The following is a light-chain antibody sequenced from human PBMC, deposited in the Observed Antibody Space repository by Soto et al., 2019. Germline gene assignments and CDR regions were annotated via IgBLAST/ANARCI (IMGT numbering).Light chain of an antibody. J-gene: IGLJ2*01. CDR3: SSYAGSSNVV. V-gene: IGLV2-8*01. CDR2: DVS. CDR1: SSDAGGYNY. Sequence: QSALTQPPSASGSPGQSVTISCTGTSSDAGGYNYVSWYQQHPGEAPKLIIYDVSKRPSGVPDRFSGSKSGNTASLTVSGLQAEDEADYYCSSYAGSSNVVFGGGTKLTVL.